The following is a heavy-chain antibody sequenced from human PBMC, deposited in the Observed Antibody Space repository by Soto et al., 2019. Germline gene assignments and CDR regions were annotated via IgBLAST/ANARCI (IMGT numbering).Heavy chain of an antibody. D-gene: IGHD4-17*01. V-gene: IGHV2-5*02. CDR1: GFSLSTSGVG. CDR2: IYWDDDK. CDR3: ARAGVDTVTGN. J-gene: IGHJ4*02. Sequence: QITLKESGPTLVKPTQTLTLTCTFSGFSLSTSGVGVGWIRQPPGKALEWLALIYWDDDKRYSPSLKSRLTITTDTSKNEVVVTMTNMDPVDTATYYCARAGVDTVTGNGGQGTLVTFSS.